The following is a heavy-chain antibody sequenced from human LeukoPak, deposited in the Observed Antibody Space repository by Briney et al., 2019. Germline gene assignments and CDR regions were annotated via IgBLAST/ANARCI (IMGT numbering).Heavy chain of an antibody. CDR2: IKQDGSIQ. J-gene: IGHJ4*02. V-gene: IGHV3-7*01. CDR1: GFPFSDYW. Sequence: GGSLRLSCAASGFPFSDYWMDWVRQAPGKGMEWVANIKQDGSIQYYADSVRGRFIISRNNAKNSLYLQMYSLRAEDTAIYFCSKSLDYLGQGALVTVSS. CDR3: SKSLDY.